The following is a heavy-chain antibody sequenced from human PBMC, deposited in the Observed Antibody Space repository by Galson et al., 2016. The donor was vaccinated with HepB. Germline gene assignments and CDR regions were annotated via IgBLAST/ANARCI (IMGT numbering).Heavy chain of an antibody. CDR3: TRGYMQTGMNV. CDR1: GDSVTSDITT. Sequence: CAISGDSVTSDITTWNWIRQSPSRGLEWLGRTYYRSKWFTDYAVSVEGRITINSDISRNQFSLQLDSVTPGDTAAYFCTRGYMQTGMNVWGQGTTVTVSS. J-gene: IGHJ6*02. V-gene: IGHV6-1*01. D-gene: IGHD5-18*01. CDR2: TYYRSKWFT.